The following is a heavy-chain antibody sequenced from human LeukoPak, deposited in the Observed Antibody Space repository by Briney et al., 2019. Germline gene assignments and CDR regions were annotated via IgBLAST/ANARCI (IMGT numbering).Heavy chain of an antibody. D-gene: IGHD5-24*01. Sequence: ASVKVSCKASGHTFTDYYLHWVRQAPGQGLEWMGWINPNSGGTNSAQTFQGRVTMTRDTSITTAYLDLSRLRSDDTAVYYCARIGYNHYFDYWGQGTLVTVSS. J-gene: IGHJ4*02. CDR3: ARIGYNHYFDY. CDR2: INPNSGGT. CDR1: GHTFTDYY. V-gene: IGHV1-2*02.